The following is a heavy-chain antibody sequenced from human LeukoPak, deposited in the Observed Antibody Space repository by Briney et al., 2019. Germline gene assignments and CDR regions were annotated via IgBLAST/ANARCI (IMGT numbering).Heavy chain of an antibody. CDR3: AKSGYNRFDY. Sequence: PSETLSLTCTVSGGSINSYYWSWVRQAPGKGLEWVSAFSGSGGDTYYADSVKGRFTISRDNSKNTLYLQMNSLRAEDTAVYYCAKSGYNRFDYWGQGTLVTVSS. CDR2: FSGSGGDT. V-gene: IGHV3-23*01. CDR1: GGSINSYY. D-gene: IGHD5-24*01. J-gene: IGHJ4*02.